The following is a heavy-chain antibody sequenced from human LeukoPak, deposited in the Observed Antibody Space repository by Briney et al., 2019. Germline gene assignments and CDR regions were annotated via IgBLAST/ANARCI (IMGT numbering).Heavy chain of an antibody. CDR1: GGSISSSNW. V-gene: IGHV4-4*02. D-gene: IGHD3-22*01. CDR2: IYHSGST. Sequence: PSETLSLTCAVSGGSISSSNWWSWVRQPPGKGLEWIGEIYHSGSTNYNPSLKSRVTISVDKSKNQFSLKLNSVTAADTAVYYCARAPNQPSSGYYSFDYWGQGTLVTVSS. J-gene: IGHJ4*02. CDR3: ARAPNQPSSGYYSFDY.